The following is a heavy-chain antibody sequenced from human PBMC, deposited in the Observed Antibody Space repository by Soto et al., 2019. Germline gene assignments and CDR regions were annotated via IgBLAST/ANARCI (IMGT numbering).Heavy chain of an antibody. J-gene: IGHJ6*02. CDR1: GFTFSSYW. Sequence: GGSLRLSCAASGFTFSSYWMHWVRQAPGKGLVWVSRINSDGSSTSYADSVKGRFTISRDNSKNTLYLQMHSLRAEDTAVYYCSRGGDIVVVPVDTYYYYGLDVWGQGTTVTVSS. D-gene: IGHD2-2*01. V-gene: IGHV3-74*01. CDR2: INSDGSST. CDR3: SRGGDIVVVPVDTYYYYGLDV.